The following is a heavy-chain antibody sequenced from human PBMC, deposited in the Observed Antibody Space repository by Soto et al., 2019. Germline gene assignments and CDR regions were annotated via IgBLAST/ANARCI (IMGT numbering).Heavy chain of an antibody. CDR2: ISYDGSNK. CDR1: GFTFSSYG. CDR3: AKEGPKNNGGWYVFYPQY. Sequence: GGSLRLSCAASGFTFSSYGMHWVRQAPGKGLEWVAVISYDGSNKYYADSVKGRFTISRDNSKNTLYLQMNSLRAEDTAVYYCAKEGPKNNGGWYVFYPQYWGQGTLVTVSS. V-gene: IGHV3-30*18. J-gene: IGHJ4*02. D-gene: IGHD6-19*01.